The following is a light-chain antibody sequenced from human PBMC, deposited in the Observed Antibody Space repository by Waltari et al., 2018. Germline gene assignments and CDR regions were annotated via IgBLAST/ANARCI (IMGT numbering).Light chain of an antibody. CDR3: GAWDDSLNAPV. V-gene: IGLV1-44*01. CDR1: RSNIGSYT. Sequence: QSVLTQPPSASATPGQRVTISCSGSRSNIGSYTVPWYQQFSGTAPRLVIYRTDQRPSGVPDRFSGSKSDTSASLAISGVQSDDEADYFCGAWDDSLNAPVFGGGTKLTVL. J-gene: IGLJ3*02. CDR2: RTD.